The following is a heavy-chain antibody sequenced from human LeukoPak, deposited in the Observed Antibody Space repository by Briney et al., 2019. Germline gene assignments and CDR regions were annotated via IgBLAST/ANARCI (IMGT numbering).Heavy chain of an antibody. CDR1: GFTFSSYW. Sequence: QPGGSLRLSCAASGFTFSSYWMHWVGQTPGKGLVWVSGIQSDGSTTTYADFVEGRFTISRDNAKNTLFLQMNSLRAEDTAVYLCARRGTDYCTPSSCHPNWFAPWGQGTQVTVSS. V-gene: IGHV3-74*03. CDR3: ARRGTDYCTPSSCHPNWFAP. CDR2: IQSDGSTT. J-gene: IGHJ5*02. D-gene: IGHD4-11*01.